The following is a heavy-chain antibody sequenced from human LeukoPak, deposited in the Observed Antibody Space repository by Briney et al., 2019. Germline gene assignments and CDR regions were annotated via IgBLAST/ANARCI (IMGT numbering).Heavy chain of an antibody. CDR3: ARGEGLGYYFDQ. Sequence: GESLKISCKGLGYSFTNYWIGWVRQMPGKGLEWKGIIYPGDSDTRYRPSFQGQATISADMSISTAYLQWGSLKASDTAVYYCARGEGLGYYFDQWGQGTLVTVSS. CDR1: GYSFTNYW. CDR2: IYPGDSDT. V-gene: IGHV5-51*01. D-gene: IGHD3/OR15-3a*01. J-gene: IGHJ4*02.